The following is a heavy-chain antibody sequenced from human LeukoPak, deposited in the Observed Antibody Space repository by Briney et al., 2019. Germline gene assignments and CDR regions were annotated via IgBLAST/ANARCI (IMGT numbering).Heavy chain of an antibody. V-gene: IGHV1-69*13. J-gene: IGHJ4*02. CDR1: GGTFSSYA. CDR2: IIPIFGTA. CDR3: ASHYYDSSGYYYGFDY. Sequence: ASVKVSCKASGGTFSSYAISWVRQAPGQGLEWMGGIIPIFGTANYAQKFQGRVTITADESTSTDYMQLSSLRSEDTAVYYCASHYYDSSGYYYGFDYWGQGTLVTVSS. D-gene: IGHD3-22*01.